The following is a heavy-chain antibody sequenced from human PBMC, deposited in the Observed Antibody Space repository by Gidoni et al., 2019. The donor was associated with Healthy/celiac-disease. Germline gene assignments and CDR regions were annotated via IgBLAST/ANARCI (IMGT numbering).Heavy chain of an antibody. J-gene: IGHJ4*02. D-gene: IGHD3-10*01. CDR1: GDTFTSYA. CDR3: ASGWGKYYYEY. V-gene: IGHV1-3*01. Sequence: VQLVQSGAEVKKPGASAKVCCKAPGDTFTSYAMHWVRQAPGQRREWMGWINAGNGNTKYSQKCPGRVTITRDTSASTAYMELSSLRSEDTAVYYCASGWGKYYYEYWGQGTLVTVSS. CDR2: INAGNGNT.